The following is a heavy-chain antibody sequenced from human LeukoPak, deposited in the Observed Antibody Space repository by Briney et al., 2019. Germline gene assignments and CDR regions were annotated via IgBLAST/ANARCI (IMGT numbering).Heavy chain of an antibody. J-gene: IGHJ3*02. D-gene: IGHD1-7*01. CDR2: INPSGGST. Sequence: ASVKVSCKASGYIFNNFYMQWVRQAPGQGLEWMGIINPSGGSTTYAQKFQGRVTLTRGMSTSTVHMELSSLRSEDTAVYYCARGRNNWNYFGIRGQGTLVTVSS. V-gene: IGHV1-46*02. CDR1: GYIFNNFY. CDR3: ARGRNNWNYFGI.